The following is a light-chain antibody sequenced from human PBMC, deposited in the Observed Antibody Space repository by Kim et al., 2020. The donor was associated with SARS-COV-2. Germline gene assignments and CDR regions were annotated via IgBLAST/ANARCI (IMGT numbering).Light chain of an antibody. CDR3: SSYTSSFCV. CDR2: DVS. CDR1: SSDIGNYNY. V-gene: IGLV2-14*03. Sequence: QSALTQPASVSGSPGQSITISCTGSSSDIGNYNYVSWYQQHPGKAPKLMIYDVSNRPSGISNRFSGSKSGNTASLTISGLQAEDEADYYCSSYTSSFCVFGTGTKVTVL. J-gene: IGLJ1*01.